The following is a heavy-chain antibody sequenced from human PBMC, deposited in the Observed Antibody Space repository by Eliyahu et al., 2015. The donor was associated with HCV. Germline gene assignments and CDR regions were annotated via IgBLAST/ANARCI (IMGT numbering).Heavy chain of an antibody. CDR3: ARDLEIVGYYGWFDP. D-gene: IGHD1-26*01. Sequence: QVQLVESGGGVVQPGRSLRLSCAASGFTFSSYGMHWVRQAPGKGLEWVAVIWYDGSNKYYADSVKGRFTISRDNSKNTLYLQMNSLRAEDTAVYYCARDLEIVGYYGWFDPWGQGTLVTVSS. J-gene: IGHJ5*02. V-gene: IGHV3-33*01. CDR2: IWYDGSNK. CDR1: GFTFSSYG.